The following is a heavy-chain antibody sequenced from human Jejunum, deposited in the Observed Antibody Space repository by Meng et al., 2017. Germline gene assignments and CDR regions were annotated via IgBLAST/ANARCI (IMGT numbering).Heavy chain of an antibody. J-gene: IGHJ4*02. D-gene: IGHD1-26*01. CDR1: GGSFSGFY. Sequence: QVQLQQWGAGLVKPSETLSLTCAVSGGSFSGFYWNWIRQSPEKGLEWIGEINPVGLTHYNPSLKSRVTISLDTSNNQFSLKLKSVTAADTAVYYCAHGVLESGDGRYFDRWGQGTLVTVSS. CDR2: INPVGLT. V-gene: IGHV4-34*02. CDR3: AHGVLESGDGRYFDR.